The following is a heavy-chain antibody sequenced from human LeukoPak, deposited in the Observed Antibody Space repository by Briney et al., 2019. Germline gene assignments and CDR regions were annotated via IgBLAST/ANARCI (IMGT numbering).Heavy chain of an antibody. CDR3: ARAYKNRSGYQYSFDF. V-gene: IGHV4-59*12. D-gene: IGHD3-22*01. CDR1: GGSISGYY. CDR2: GYSSGRT. J-gene: IGHJ4*02. Sequence: SETLSLTCIVSGGSISGYYWSWIRQPPGRGLEWIGCGYSSGRTHYTASLKSRATLSVDTSRKDFSLKLSSVTAAGTAVYYCARAYKNRSGYQYSFDFWGRGTLVTVSS.